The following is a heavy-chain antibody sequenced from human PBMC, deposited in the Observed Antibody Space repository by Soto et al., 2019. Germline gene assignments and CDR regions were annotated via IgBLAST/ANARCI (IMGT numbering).Heavy chain of an antibody. CDR3: ARGGGRYYGSGSYFIFDY. V-gene: IGHV4-4*02. CDR1: GGSISSSNW. J-gene: IGHJ4*02. CDR2: SYHSGST. Sequence: QVQLQESGPGLVKPSGTLSLTCAVSGGSISSSNWWSWVRQPPGKGLEWIGESYHSGSTNYNPSLKSGGTLSVDKAKNQFSLKLSSVTAADTAVYYCARGGGRYYGSGSYFIFDYWGQGTLVTVSS. D-gene: IGHD3-10*01.